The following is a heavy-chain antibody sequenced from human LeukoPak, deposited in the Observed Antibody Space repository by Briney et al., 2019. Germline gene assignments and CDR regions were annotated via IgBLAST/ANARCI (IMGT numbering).Heavy chain of an antibody. D-gene: IGHD3-22*01. CDR2: IYYSGST. Sequence: SGTLSLTCTVSGGSISSSSYYWGWVRQPPGKGLEWIGSIYYSGSTYYNPSLKSRVTISVDTSKNQFSLKLSSVTAADTAVYYCARPSSGYYHPFDYWGQGTLVTVSS. J-gene: IGHJ4*02. V-gene: IGHV4-39*01. CDR3: ARPSSGYYHPFDY. CDR1: GGSISSSSYY.